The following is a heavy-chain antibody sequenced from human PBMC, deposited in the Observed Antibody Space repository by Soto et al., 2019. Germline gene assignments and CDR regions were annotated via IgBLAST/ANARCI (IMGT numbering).Heavy chain of an antibody. Sequence: SETLSLTCTVTGDSISSRCYYWGWIRQPPGKGLEWIGSIYYSGSTYNTPSLGRRVSMSIDTSEVPLSLKLKSVTAAERGLYFWERQRTSVATQAYFDVWGPGPLVT. CDR2: IYYSGST. CDR1: GDSISSRCYY. CDR3: ERQRTSVATQAYFDV. J-gene: IGHJ4*02. D-gene: IGHD3-10*01. V-gene: IGHV4-39*01.